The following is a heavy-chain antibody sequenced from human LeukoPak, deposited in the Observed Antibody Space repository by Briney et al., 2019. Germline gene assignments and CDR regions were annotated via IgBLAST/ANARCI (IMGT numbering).Heavy chain of an antibody. J-gene: IGHJ4*02. CDR3: ATSGDSSGYTFDY. CDR1: GYTFTDYY. Sequence: ASVKISCKVSGYTFTDYYMHWVQQAPGKGLEWMGLVDPEDGETIYAEKFQGRVTITADTSTDTACMELSSLRSEDTAVYYCATSGDSSGYTFDYWGQGTLVTVSS. V-gene: IGHV1-69-2*01. D-gene: IGHD3-22*01. CDR2: VDPEDGET.